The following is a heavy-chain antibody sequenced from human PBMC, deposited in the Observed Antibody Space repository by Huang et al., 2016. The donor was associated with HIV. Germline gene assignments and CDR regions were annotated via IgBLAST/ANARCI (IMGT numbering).Heavy chain of an antibody. Sequence: QVQLVQSGVEVKKPGASVKVSCKASGYTFTSYGISWVRQAPGQGLESTVGVGAHHGFTNYAQTVQGRVTMSTDTSTSTAYMERRSLRSEDTAVYYCARDSPLLGVVIVVVPTAPNAFDIWGQGTMVTVSS. D-gene: IGHD2-2*01. J-gene: IGHJ3*02. CDR2: VGAHHGFT. CDR3: ARDSPLLGVVIVVVPTAPNAFDI. V-gene: IGHV1-18*01. CDR1: GYTFTSYG.